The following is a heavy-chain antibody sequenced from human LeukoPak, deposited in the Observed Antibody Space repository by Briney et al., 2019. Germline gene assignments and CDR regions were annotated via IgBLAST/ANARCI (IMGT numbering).Heavy chain of an antibody. Sequence: GGSLRLSCAASGFTFSSYGMSWVRQAPGKGLEWVSYIGTSSSDIYYAESVKGRFTISRDNARNSLYLQMNSLRAEDTAVYYCARDVGADPGFVWGQGTLVTVSS. V-gene: IGHV3-21*06. J-gene: IGHJ4*02. D-gene: IGHD1-26*01. CDR1: GFTFSSYG. CDR3: ARDVGADPGFV. CDR2: IGTSSSDI.